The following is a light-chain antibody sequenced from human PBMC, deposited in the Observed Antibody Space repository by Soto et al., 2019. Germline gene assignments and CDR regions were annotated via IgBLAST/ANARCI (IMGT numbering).Light chain of an antibody. CDR2: GVT. CDR3: FSHRSGNSHV. CDR1: SSDIGSYNF. V-gene: IGLV2-14*01. J-gene: IGLJ1*01. Sequence: QSALTQPASVSGCPGQSITISCTGTSSDIGSYNFVSWYQQYPGKAPKLMIYGVTNRPSGVSDRFSGSKTGNAASLTISGLQAEDEAAYYCFSHRSGNSHVFGTGTKVTAL.